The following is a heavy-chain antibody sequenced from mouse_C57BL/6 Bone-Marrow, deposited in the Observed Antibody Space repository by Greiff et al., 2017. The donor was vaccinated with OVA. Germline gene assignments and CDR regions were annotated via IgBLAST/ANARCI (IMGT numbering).Heavy chain of an antibody. V-gene: IGHV1-76*01. CDR1: GYTFTDYY. J-gene: IGHJ4*01. CDR2: IYPGSGNT. D-gene: IGHD2-4*01. CDR3: ARSDYYESYYYAMDY. Sequence: QVQLQESGAELVRPGASVKLSCKASGYTFTDYYIHWVKQRPGQGLEWIARIYPGSGNTYYNEKFKGKATLTADKSSSTAYMQLSSLTSEDSAVYFGARSDYYESYYYAMDYWGQGTSVTVSS.